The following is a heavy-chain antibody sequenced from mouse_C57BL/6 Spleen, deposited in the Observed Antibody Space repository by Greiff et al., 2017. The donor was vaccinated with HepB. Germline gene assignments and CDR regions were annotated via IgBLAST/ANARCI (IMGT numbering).Heavy chain of an antibody. J-gene: IGHJ1*03. CDR2: ISYDGSN. Sequence: EVKLVESGPGLVKPSQSLSLTCSVTGYSITSGYYWNWIRQFPGNKLEWMGYISYDGSNNYNPSLKNRISITRDTSKNQFFLKLNSVTTEDTATYYCARRGSSYRYFDVWGTGTTVTVSS. CDR1: GYSITSGYY. D-gene: IGHD1-1*01. V-gene: IGHV3-6*01. CDR3: ARRGSSYRYFDV.